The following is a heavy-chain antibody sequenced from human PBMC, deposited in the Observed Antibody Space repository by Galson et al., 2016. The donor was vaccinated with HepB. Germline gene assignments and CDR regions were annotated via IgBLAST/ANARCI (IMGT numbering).Heavy chain of an antibody. Sequence: SLRLSCAASGFVFTHFAMGWVRQAPGKGLEFVAAISGGGDSTFFADTVGGRNAISSDKFKDTLALQVDSLRAEDTATYYCARLPCATSCYFDHWGQGALVTVSS. V-gene: IGHV3-23*01. CDR2: ISGGGDST. CDR1: GFVFTHFA. J-gene: IGHJ4*02. CDR3: ARLPCATSCYFDH. D-gene: IGHD2-2*01.